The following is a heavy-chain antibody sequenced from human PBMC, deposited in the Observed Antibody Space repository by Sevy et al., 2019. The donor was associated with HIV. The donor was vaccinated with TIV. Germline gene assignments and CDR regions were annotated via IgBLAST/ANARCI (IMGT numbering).Heavy chain of an antibody. CDR1: GFTFGRYG. CDR3: ARVRRSYYFDY. V-gene: IGHV3-30*12. Sequence: GGSLRLSCAASGFTFGRYGMHWVRQAPGKGLEWVAFISYDRSEKEYADSVKGRFTISRDKSKNTVDLQMNSLRVEDTALYYCARVRRSYYFDYWGQGTLVTVSS. J-gene: IGHJ4*02. CDR2: ISYDRSEK. D-gene: IGHD3-10*01.